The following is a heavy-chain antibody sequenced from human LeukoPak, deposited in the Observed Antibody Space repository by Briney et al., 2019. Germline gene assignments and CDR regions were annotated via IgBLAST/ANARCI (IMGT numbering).Heavy chain of an antibody. Sequence: GGSLRLSCAASGFTFSSYGMHWVRQAPGKGLEWVAFIRYDGSNKYYADSVKGRFTISRDNSKNTLYLQMNSLRAEDTAVYYCARDPGSQGSHRIPVWGQGTLVTVSS. CDR1: GFTFSSYG. CDR3: ARDPGSQGSHRIPV. V-gene: IGHV3-30*02. D-gene: IGHD1-14*01. CDR2: IRYDGSNK. J-gene: IGHJ4*02.